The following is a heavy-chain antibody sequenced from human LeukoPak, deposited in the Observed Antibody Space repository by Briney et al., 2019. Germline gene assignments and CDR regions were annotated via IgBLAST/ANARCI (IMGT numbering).Heavy chain of an antibody. Sequence: GGSLRLSCAASGFTFSDYYMSWIRQAPGKGLEWVSYISSSGSTIYYADSVKGRFTISRDNAKNSLFLQMNSLRAEDTAVYYCAGERPSSSWYDYWGQGTLVTVSS. CDR3: AGERPSSSWYDY. J-gene: IGHJ4*02. CDR1: GFTFSDYY. V-gene: IGHV3-11*04. CDR2: ISSSGSTI. D-gene: IGHD6-13*01.